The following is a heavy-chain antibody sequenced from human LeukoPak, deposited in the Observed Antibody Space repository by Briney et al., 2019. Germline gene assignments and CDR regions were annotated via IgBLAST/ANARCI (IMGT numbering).Heavy chain of an antibody. CDR2: ISGGGSGGST. D-gene: IGHD5-24*01. J-gene: IGHJ4*02. Sequence: GGSLRLSCAASGFTFSNYWMNSVRQAPGKGLEWVPNISGGGSGGSTYYADSVKGRFTISRDNSKNTLYLQMNSMRAEDTAVYYCAKSGYNRFDYWGQGTLVTVSS. CDR1: GFTFSNYW. CDR3: AKSGYNRFDY. V-gene: IGHV3-23*01.